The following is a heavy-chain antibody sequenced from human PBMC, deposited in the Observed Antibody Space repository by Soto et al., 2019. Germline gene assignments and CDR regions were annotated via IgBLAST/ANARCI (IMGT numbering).Heavy chain of an antibody. J-gene: IGHJ4*02. D-gene: IGHD1-1*01. CDR1: GFTFSTYG. V-gene: IGHV3-30*18. Sequence: QVQLVESGGGVVQPGRSMRLSCAASGFTFSTYGMHWVRQAAGTGQECVADISYDGNKKYYADSVKGRFTMSRDSSENTLYLQMNSLRAEDTAVYYCAKSVYDWNDGFFYYWGQGTPVTVSS. CDR2: ISYDGNKK. CDR3: AKSVYDWNDGFFYY.